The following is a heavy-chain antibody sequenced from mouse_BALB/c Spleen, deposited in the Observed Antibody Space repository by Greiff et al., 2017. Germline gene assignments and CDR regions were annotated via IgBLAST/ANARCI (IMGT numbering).Heavy chain of an antibody. J-gene: IGHJ3*01. D-gene: IGHD2-10*02. CDR2: IWSGGST. V-gene: IGHV2-2*02. Sequence: VKLMESGPGLVQPSQSLSITCTVSGFSLTSYGVHWVRQSPGKGLEWLGVIWSGGSTDYNAAFISRLSISKDNSKSQVFFKMNSLQANDTAIYYCARKGYGNWFAYWGQGTLVTVSA. CDR3: ARKGYGNWFAY. CDR1: GFSLTSYG.